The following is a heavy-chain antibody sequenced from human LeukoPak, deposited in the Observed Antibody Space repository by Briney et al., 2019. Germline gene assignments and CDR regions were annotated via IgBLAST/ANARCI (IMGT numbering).Heavy chain of an antibody. CDR3: ARGGSYYDSSGYYNEYFQH. CDR1: GGSISSYY. Sequence: SETLSLTCTVSGGSISSYYWSWIRQPPGKGLEWIGYIYYSGSTNYNPSLKSRVTISVDTSKNQFSLKLSSVTAADTAVDYCARGGSYYDSSGYYNEYFQHWGQGTLVTVSS. D-gene: IGHD3-22*01. V-gene: IGHV4-59*08. CDR2: IYYSGST. J-gene: IGHJ1*01.